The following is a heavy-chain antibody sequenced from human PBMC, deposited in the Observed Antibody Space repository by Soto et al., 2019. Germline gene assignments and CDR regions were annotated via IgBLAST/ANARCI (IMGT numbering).Heavy chain of an antibody. Sequence: QLQLQESGPGLVKPSETLSLTCTVSGGSISSSSYYWGWIRQPPGKGLEWIGSIYYSGSTYYNPSLKSRVTISVDTSKNQFSLKLSSVTAADTAVYYCATGTGTTEWFDPWGQGTLVTVSS. CDR1: GGSISSSSYY. J-gene: IGHJ5*02. CDR2: IYYSGST. CDR3: ATGTGTTEWFDP. V-gene: IGHV4-39*01. D-gene: IGHD1-7*01.